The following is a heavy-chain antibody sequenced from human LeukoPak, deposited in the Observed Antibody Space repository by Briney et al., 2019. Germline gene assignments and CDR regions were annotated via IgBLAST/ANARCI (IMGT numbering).Heavy chain of an antibody. CDR2: INHSGST. CDR1: GGSFSGYY. Sequence: SETLSLTCAVYGGSFSGYYWSWIRQPPGKGLEWIGEINHSGSTNYNPSLKSRVTISVDKSKNQFSLKLSSVTAADTAVYYCARAHPHCSSTSCPFDYWGQGTLVTVSS. V-gene: IGHV4-34*01. D-gene: IGHD2-2*01. J-gene: IGHJ4*02. CDR3: ARAHPHCSSTSCPFDY.